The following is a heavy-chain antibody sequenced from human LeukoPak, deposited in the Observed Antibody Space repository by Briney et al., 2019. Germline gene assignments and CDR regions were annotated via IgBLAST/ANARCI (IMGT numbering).Heavy chain of an antibody. D-gene: IGHD1-26*01. J-gene: IGHJ4*02. CDR2: INWNGGST. V-gene: IGHV3-20*04. Sequence: RPGGSLRLSCASSGFTFDDYGMSWVRQAPGKGLEWVSGINWNGGSTGYADSVKGRFTISRDNAKNSLYLQMNSLRAEDTALYYCARERSGSGSYHLDYWGQGTLVTVSS. CDR1: GFTFDDYG. CDR3: ARERSGSGSYHLDY.